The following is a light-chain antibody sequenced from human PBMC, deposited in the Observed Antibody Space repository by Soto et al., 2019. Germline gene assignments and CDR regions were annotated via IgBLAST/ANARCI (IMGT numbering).Light chain of an antibody. CDR2: GNS. Sequence: QSVLTQPPSVTGAPGQRVTLSCTGSSSTIGAGYDVHWYQQLPGTAPKLLIYGNSNRPSGVPDRFSGSKSGTSASLAITGLQAEDAANYYCQSYDSSLSGYVFGTGTKLTVL. CDR3: QSYDSSLSGYV. CDR1: SSTIGAGYD. V-gene: IGLV1-40*01. J-gene: IGLJ1*01.